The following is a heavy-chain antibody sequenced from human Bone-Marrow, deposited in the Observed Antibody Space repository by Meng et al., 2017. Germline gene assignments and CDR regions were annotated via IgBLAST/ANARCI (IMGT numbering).Heavy chain of an antibody. CDR3: ARDSPYYYDSSGYYYRYYYYGMDV. CDR1: GGSISSYY. V-gene: IGHV4-38-2*02. J-gene: IGHJ6*02. D-gene: IGHD3-22*01. CDR2: IYHSGST. Sequence: SETLSLTCTVSGGSISSYYWSWIRQPPGKGLEWIGSIYHSGSTYYNPSLKSRVTISVDTSKNQFSLKLSSVTAADTAVYYCARDSPYYYDSSGYYYRYYYYGMDVWGQGTTVTVSS.